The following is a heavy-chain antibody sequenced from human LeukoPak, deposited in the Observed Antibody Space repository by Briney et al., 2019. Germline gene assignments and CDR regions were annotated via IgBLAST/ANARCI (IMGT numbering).Heavy chain of an antibody. J-gene: IGHJ4*02. CDR1: GFTFSSYS. V-gene: IGHV3-48*04. CDR2: ISSSSSTI. Sequence: GGSLRLSCAASGFTFSSYSMNWVRQAPGKGLEWLSYISSSSSTIYYADSVKGRFTISRDNAKNSLYLQMNSLRAEDTAVYFCAGDEPPDYWGQGTLVTVSS. CDR3: AGDEPPDY.